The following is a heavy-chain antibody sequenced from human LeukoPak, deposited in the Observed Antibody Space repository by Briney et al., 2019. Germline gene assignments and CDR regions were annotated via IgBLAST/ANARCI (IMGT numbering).Heavy chain of an antibody. V-gene: IGHV1-18*01. CDR2: ISAYNGNT. Sequence: AASVKVSCKASGYTFTSYGISSVRQAPGQGLEWMGWISAYNGNTNYAQKLQGRVTMTTDTSTSTAYMELRSVRSDDTAVYYCARDAPGVCSGGSCYPNDAFDIWGQRTMVTVSS. J-gene: IGHJ3*02. CDR3: ARDAPGVCSGGSCYPNDAFDI. CDR1: GYTFTSYG. D-gene: IGHD2-15*01.